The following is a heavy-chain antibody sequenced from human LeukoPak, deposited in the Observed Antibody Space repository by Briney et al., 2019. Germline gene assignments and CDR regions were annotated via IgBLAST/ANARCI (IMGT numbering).Heavy chain of an antibody. J-gene: IGHJ3*01. D-gene: IGHD1-20*01. CDR3: VTITGTTGFYAFDF. Sequence: PGGSLRLSCAASGFTFSSYAMHWVRQAPGKGLEWVAVISYDGSNKYYADSVKGRFTISRDNSKNTLYLQMNSLRAEDTAVYYCVTITGTTGFYAFDFWGQGTMVTVSS. V-gene: IGHV3-30*04. CDR2: ISYDGSNK. CDR1: GFTFSSYA.